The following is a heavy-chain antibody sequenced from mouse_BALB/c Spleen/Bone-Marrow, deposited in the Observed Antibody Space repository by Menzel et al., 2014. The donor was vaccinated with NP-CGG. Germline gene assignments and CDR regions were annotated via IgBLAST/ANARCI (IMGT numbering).Heavy chain of an antibody. CDR1: GYTFTSYW. J-gene: IGHJ4*01. V-gene: IGHV1-69*02. D-gene: IGHD3-1*01. CDR2: IDPSDSYT. CDR3: ATARATSYAMDY. Sequence: QVQLQQPGAELVKPGASVKLSCKASGYTFTSYWMHWVKQRPGQGLEWIGEIDPSDSYTNYNQKFKGKATLTVDKSSGTAYMQLSSLTSEDSAVYYCATARATSYAMDYWGQGTSVTVSS.